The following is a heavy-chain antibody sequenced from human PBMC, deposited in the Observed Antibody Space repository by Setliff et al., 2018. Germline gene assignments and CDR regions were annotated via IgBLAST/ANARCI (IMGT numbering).Heavy chain of an antibody. CDR3: ARLSIEGFGRYYYYYYMDV. CDR2: VSPYTDNT. J-gene: IGHJ6*03. D-gene: IGHD6-6*01. Sequence: ASVKVSCKASGYTFATYGISWVRQAPGQGLEWLGWVSPYTDNTNYAQNFQGRVTMTTDISGSTAYMDLRSLTSDDTAVYFCARLSIEGFGRYYYYYYMDVWGEGTTVTVS. V-gene: IGHV1-18*01. CDR1: GYTFATYG.